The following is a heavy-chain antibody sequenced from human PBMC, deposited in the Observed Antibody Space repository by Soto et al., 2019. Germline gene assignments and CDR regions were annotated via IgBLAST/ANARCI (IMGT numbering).Heavy chain of an antibody. CDR1: GYTLTELS. J-gene: IGHJ4*02. V-gene: IGHV1-24*01. CDR3: ATGRYSGYGRWTTPADY. CDR2: FDPEDGET. D-gene: IGHD5-12*01. Sequence: ASVKVSCKVSGYTLTELSMHWVRQAPGKGLEWMGGFDPEDGETIYAQKFQGRVTMTEDTSTDTAHMELSSLRSEDTAGYYCATGRYSGYGRWTTPADYWGQGTLVTVSS.